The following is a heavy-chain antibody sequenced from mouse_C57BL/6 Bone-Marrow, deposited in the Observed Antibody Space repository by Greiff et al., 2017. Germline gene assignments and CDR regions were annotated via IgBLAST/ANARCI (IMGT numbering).Heavy chain of an antibody. CDR1: GYTFTSYW. Sequence: QVQLQQPGAELVRPGSSVKLSCKASGYTFTSYWMHWVKQRPIQGLEWIGNIDPFDSETHYNQKFKDKATLTVDKSSSTAYMQLSRLTSEDSAVYYCARSHYYGSSGWYFDVWGTGTTVTVSS. J-gene: IGHJ1*03. D-gene: IGHD1-1*01. V-gene: IGHV1-52*01. CDR3: ARSHYYGSSGWYFDV. CDR2: IDPFDSET.